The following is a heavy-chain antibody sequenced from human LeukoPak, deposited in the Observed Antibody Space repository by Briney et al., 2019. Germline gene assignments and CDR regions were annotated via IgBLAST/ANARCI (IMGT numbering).Heavy chain of an antibody. Sequence: SETLSLTCTVSGGSISSGSYYWGWIRQPPGKGLEWIGSIYYSGSTYYNPSLKSRVTISVDTSKNQFSLKLSSVTAADTAVYYCAREREPQSYWGDYYYYYMDVWGKGTTVTVSS. J-gene: IGHJ6*03. V-gene: IGHV4-39*07. CDR3: AREREPQSYWGDYYYYYMDV. CDR2: IYYSGST. D-gene: IGHD7-27*01. CDR1: GGSISSGSYY.